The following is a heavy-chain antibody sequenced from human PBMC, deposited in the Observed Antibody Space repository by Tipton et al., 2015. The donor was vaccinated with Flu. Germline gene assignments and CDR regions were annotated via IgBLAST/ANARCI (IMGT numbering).Heavy chain of an antibody. CDR2: LGWNSGDI. J-gene: IGHJ3*02. CDR1: GFTFGAYA. Sequence: SLRLSCAASGFTFGAYAMRWVRQAPGKGLEWVSGLGWNSGDIRYADSVKGRFTISRDNAKNSLYLQMNSLIPEDTALYYCARDDAFEIWGQETMVTVAS. CDR3: ARDDAFEI. V-gene: IGHV3-9*01.